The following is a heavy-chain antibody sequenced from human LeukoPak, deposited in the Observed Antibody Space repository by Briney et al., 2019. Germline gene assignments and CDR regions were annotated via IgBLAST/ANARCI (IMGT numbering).Heavy chain of an antibody. D-gene: IGHD4-23*01. CDR3: AKDTGGNGAYFYAMDV. V-gene: IGHV3-9*01. J-gene: IGHJ6*02. CDR1: GFAFHNYA. Sequence: GGSLRLSCVGSGFAFHNYAMHWVRRPPGKGLEWVSAINWNSDTKAYADSVEGRFTISRDRARNSLYLQMDSLRPEDTALYYCAKDTGGNGAYFYAMDVWGQGTSVTVS. CDR2: INWNSDTK.